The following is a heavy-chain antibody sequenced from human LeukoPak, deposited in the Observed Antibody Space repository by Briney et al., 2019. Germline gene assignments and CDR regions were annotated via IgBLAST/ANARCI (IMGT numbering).Heavy chain of an antibody. V-gene: IGHV3-15*01. CDR3: TTGQQQWLYDY. CDR2: IKIKAHGATT. D-gene: IGHD6-19*01. J-gene: IGHJ4*02. CDR1: GFTFSDVW. Sequence: PGGSLRLSCAASGFTFSDVWMSWVRQAPGKGLEWVGRIKIKAHGATTAYAAPVAGRFTISRDDSKNTLYLEMNSLKTEDTAVYYCTTGQQQWLYDYWGQGTLVIVSS.